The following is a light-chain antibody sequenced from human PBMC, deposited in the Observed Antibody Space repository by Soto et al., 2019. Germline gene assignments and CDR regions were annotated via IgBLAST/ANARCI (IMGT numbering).Light chain of an antibody. J-gene: IGKJ2*01. CDR2: AAS. Sequence: DIQMTQSPSSLSASVGDRVTITCRASQSISSYLNWYQQKPGKAPNLLIYAASSLQSGVPSRFSGSGSGTDFTLIISCLQPEDFATYYCQQSYSSPHTFGQGTKLEIK. CDR3: QQSYSSPHT. CDR1: QSISSY. V-gene: IGKV1-39*01.